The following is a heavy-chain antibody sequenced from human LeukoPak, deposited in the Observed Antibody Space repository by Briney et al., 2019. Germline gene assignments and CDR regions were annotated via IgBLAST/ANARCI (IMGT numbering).Heavy chain of an antibody. V-gene: IGHV3-7*01. J-gene: IGHJ4*02. CDR2: IKQDGSEK. Sequence: GGSLRLSCAASGFTFSGYWMSWVRQAPGKGLEWVASIKQDGSEKYYVDSVKGRFTISRDNAKNSVYLQMNSLRAEDTAVYYCGRRGSTIWYVYWGQGTLVTVSS. CDR1: GFTFSGYW. D-gene: IGHD6-13*01. CDR3: GRRGSTIWYVY.